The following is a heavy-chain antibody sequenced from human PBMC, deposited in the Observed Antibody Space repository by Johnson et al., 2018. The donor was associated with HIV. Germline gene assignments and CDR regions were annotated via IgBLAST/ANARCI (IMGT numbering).Heavy chain of an antibody. J-gene: IGHJ3*02. CDR3: ARDKGRGAFDI. V-gene: IGHV3-11*04. D-gene: IGHD3-10*01. CDR1: GITFSDYY. CDR2: ISSSGTTI. Sequence: QVQLVESGGGLVKPGGSLRLSCAASGITFSDYYMSWIRQAPGKGLEWVSYISSSGTTIYYADSVKGSVTISRDNAKKSLYLQMNSLRAEDTAVYYCARDKGRGAFDIWGQGTMVTVSS.